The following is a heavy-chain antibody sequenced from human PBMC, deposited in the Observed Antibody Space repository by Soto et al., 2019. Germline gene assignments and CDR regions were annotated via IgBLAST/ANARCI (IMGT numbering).Heavy chain of an antibody. CDR1: GFTFSDYY. CDR3: ARSTAPYYMDV. Sequence: QVQLVESGGGLVKPGGSLRLSCAASGFTFSDYYMSWIRQAPGKGLEWVSYISGSGGTIYYADSVKGRFTISRDNAKNSLFLQMNSLRAEDTAAYYCARSTAPYYMDVWGKGTTVTVSS. V-gene: IGHV3-11*01. J-gene: IGHJ6*03. CDR2: ISGSGGTI.